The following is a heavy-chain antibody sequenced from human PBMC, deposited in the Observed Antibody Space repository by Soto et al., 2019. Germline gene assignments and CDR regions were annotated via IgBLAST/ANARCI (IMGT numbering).Heavy chain of an antibody. J-gene: IGHJ4*02. V-gene: IGHV3-7*01. D-gene: IGHD6-19*01. CDR1: GFTFSSYW. Sequence: EVQLVESGGGLVQPGGSLRLSCTASGFTFSSYWMTWVRQAPGKGLEWVATICTGGSAKYYVESVKGRFTISRDNTRNTLSLQMNSLRAEDTAVYFCARDRGSGLYRAGSDYWGQGTQVTVSS. CDR2: ICTGGSAK. CDR3: ARDRGSGLYRAGSDY.